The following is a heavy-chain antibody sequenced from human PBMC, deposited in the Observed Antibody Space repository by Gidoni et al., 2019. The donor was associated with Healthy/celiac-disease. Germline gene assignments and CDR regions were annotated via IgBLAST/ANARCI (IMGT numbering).Heavy chain of an antibody. J-gene: IGHJ4*02. D-gene: IGHD2-2*01. CDR2: ISYDGSNK. Sequence: QVQLVESGGGVVQPGRSLRLSCAASGFTFSSYAMDWGRQAPGKGLEWVAVISYDGSNKYYADSVKGRFTIARDKSKNTLYLQMNSLRAEDTAVYYCAWPLGYCSSTSCPPDYWGQGTLVTVSS. CDR1: GFTFSSYA. CDR3: AWPLGYCSSTSCPPDY. V-gene: IGHV3-30-3*01.